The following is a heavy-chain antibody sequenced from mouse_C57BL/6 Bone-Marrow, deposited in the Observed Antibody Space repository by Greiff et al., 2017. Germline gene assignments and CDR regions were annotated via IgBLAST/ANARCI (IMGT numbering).Heavy chain of an antibody. CDR1: GYAFSSSW. V-gene: IGHV1-82*01. CDR2: IYPGDGDT. D-gene: IGHD2-2*01. J-gene: IGHJ3*01. CDR3: ARGGYDAWFAY. Sequence: VQLQQSGPELVKPGASVKISCKASGYAFSSSWMNWVKQRPGTGLEWIGRIYPGDGDTNYNGKFKGKATLTADKSFSTAYMQLSSLTSEDSAVYFCARGGYDAWFAYWGQGTLVTVSA.